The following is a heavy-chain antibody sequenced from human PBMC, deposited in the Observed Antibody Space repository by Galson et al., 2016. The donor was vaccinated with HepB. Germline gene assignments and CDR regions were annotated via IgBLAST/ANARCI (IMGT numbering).Heavy chain of an antibody. D-gene: IGHD5-12*01. CDR1: GGTFSSAS. CDR2: VISMLDRI. V-gene: IGHV1-69*10. Sequence: SVKVSCKVSGGTFSSASFSWVRQAPGQGLEWMGAVISMLDRIDYAQKFLGRVTISADESTRTVYLELTRLKYEDTAVYYCARMGSRTFPECYSAHDCGHWGQGTLVTVSP. J-gene: IGHJ4*02. CDR3: ARMGSRTFPECYSAHDCGH.